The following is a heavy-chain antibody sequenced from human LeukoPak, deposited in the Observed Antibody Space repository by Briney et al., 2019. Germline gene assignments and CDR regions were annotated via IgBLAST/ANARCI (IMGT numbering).Heavy chain of an antibody. CDR2: INSDGSST. CDR1: GFTFSSYW. D-gene: IGHD2-2*02. Sequence: PGGSLRLSCAASGFTFSSYWMHCVRQAPGKGLVWVSRINSDGSSTSYADSVKGRFTISRDNAKNTLYLQMNSLRAEDTAVYYCARDSYCSSTSCYRYYYYGMDVWGQGTTVTVSS. J-gene: IGHJ6*02. V-gene: IGHV3-74*01. CDR3: ARDSYCSSTSCYRYYYYGMDV.